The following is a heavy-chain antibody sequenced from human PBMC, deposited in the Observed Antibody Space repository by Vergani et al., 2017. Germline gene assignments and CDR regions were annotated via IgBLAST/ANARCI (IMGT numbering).Heavy chain of an antibody. D-gene: IGHD3-9*01. Sequence: QVQVVQSGAEVKKSEASVKVSCKTSGYTFSNYYMHWVRQAPGQGLEWMGIINPSGGHTNYAQKFQGRVTMTRDTSTSTVYMELSSLSSEDTAIEYCARGDYGILTGYRYWGQGTVVTVSA. V-gene: IGHV1-46*03. J-gene: IGHJ4*02. CDR1: GYTFSNYY. CDR3: ARGDYGILTGYRY. CDR2: INPSGGHT.